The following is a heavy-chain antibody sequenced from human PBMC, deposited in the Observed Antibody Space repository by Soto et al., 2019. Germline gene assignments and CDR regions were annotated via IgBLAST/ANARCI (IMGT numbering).Heavy chain of an antibody. J-gene: IGHJ3*02. Sequence: GGSLRLSCAASGFTFSNAWMSWVRQAPGKGLEWVGRIKSKTDGGTTDYAAPVKGRFTISRDDSKNTLYLQMNSLKTEDTAVYYCTTVLLEWSLGAFDIWGQGTMVTVSS. CDR1: GFTFSNAW. V-gene: IGHV3-15*01. CDR3: TTVLLEWSLGAFDI. CDR2: IKSKTDGGTT. D-gene: IGHD3-3*01.